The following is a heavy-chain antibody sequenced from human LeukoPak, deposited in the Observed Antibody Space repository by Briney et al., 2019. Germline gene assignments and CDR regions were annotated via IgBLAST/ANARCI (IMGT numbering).Heavy chain of an antibody. CDR3: ARNNGMDV. Sequence: GGSLRLSCAASGFSFSTYSMTWVRQVPGRGPEWVANVNRDGSETYYLDSVKGRFTISKDNAKNSLYLQMNSLRAEDTALYHCARNNGMDVWGQGTTVIVSS. V-gene: IGHV3-7*03. CDR2: VNRDGSET. CDR1: GFSFSTYS. J-gene: IGHJ6*02.